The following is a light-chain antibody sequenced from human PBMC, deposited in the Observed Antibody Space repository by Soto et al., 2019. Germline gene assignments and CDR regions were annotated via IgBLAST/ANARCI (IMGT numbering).Light chain of an antibody. V-gene: IGKV1-5*03. CDR3: QQYNSYSPYT. CDR2: KAS. J-gene: IGKJ2*01. Sequence: DIQMTQSPSTLSASEGDRVTITCRASQSISSWLAWYQQKPGKAPKLLIYKASSLESGVPSRFSGSGSGTEFTLTLSSLQPDDFATYYCQQYNSYSPYTFGQGTKLEIK. CDR1: QSISSW.